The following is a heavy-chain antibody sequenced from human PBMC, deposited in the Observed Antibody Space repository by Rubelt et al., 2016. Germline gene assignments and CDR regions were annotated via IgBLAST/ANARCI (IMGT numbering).Heavy chain of an antibody. CDR2: ISYDGTNK. Sequence: QVQLVESGGGVVQPGRSLRLSCAASGFTFSSYAMHWVRQAPGKGREWVAVISYDGTNKYYADSVKGRFTISRDNSKNTLYLQMNSLRAEDTAVYYCASSSGWYFDYWGQGTLVTVSS. J-gene: IGHJ4*02. CDR1: GFTFSSYA. CDR3: ASSSGWYFDY. D-gene: IGHD6-19*01. V-gene: IGHV3-30*04.